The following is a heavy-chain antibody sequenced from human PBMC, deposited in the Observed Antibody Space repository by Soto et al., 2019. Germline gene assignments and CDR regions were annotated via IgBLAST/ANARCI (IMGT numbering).Heavy chain of an antibody. V-gene: IGHV3-48*01. J-gene: IGHJ3*02. Sequence: GGSLRLSCAASGFTLSSHDMNWVRQAPGKGLEWVSFISRTGDSIYYGDSVRGRFTISRDTAKNSLYLQVDSLRADDTAVYYCASDVVSGTGGLCALSIWGRGTLV. D-gene: IGHD6-19*01. CDR1: GFTLSSHD. CDR2: ISRTGDSI. CDR3: ASDVVSGTGGLCALSI.